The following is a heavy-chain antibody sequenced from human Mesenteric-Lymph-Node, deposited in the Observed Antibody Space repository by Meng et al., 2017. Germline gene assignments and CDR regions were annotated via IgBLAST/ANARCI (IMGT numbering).Heavy chain of an antibody. D-gene: IGHD1-26*01. J-gene: IGHJ5*02. Sequence: GESLKISCAASGFTFSNAWMYWVRQAPGKGLEWIGRIKSKVAGGTTDYAAPVKGRFTISRDDSNNTLYLQMSSLKTEDTAVYYCTTVKGWAPFDPWGQGTLVTVSS. V-gene: IGHV3-15*01. CDR1: GFTFSNAW. CDR3: TTVKGWAPFDP. CDR2: IKSKVAGGTT.